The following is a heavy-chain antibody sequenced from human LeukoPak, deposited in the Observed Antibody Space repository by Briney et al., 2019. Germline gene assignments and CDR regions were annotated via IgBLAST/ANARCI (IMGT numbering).Heavy chain of an antibody. Sequence: PGRSLRLSCAASGFTFSSYAMHWVRQAPGKGLEWVAVISYDGSNKYYADSVKGRFTISRDNSKNTLYLQMNSLRAEDTAVYYCARVRYSSTAASEYFQHWGQGTLVSVSS. CDR1: GFTFSSYA. J-gene: IGHJ1*01. V-gene: IGHV3-30-3*01. CDR2: ISYDGSNK. CDR3: ARVRYSSTAASEYFQH. D-gene: IGHD6-13*01.